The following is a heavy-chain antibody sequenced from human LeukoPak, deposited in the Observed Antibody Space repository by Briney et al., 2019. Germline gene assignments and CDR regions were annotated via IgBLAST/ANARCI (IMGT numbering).Heavy chain of an antibody. J-gene: IGHJ4*02. CDR1: GYTFTGYY. V-gene: IGHV1-2*02. CDR2: INPNSGGT. Sequence: ASVKVSCKTSGYTFTGYYIHWVRQAPGQGLEWMGWINPNSGGTNYAQKFQGRVTMTRDTSISTAYMDLTRLKSDDTAVYYCARDNYYDSSGPDGYWGQGTLVTVSS. CDR3: ARDNYYDSSGPDGY. D-gene: IGHD3-22*01.